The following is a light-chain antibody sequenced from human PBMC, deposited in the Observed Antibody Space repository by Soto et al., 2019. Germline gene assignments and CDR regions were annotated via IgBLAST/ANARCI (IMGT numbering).Light chain of an antibody. CDR1: QIVSSY. CDR2: DAS. V-gene: IGKV3-11*01. CDR3: QQRSNWPCT. J-gene: IGKJ3*01. Sequence: EIVLTQSPATLSLSPGERATLSCRASQIVSSYLAWYQQKPGQAPRLLIYDASNRATGIPARFSGSGSGTDFTLTISSLEPEDFAVYYCQQRSNWPCTFGPGTKVDIK.